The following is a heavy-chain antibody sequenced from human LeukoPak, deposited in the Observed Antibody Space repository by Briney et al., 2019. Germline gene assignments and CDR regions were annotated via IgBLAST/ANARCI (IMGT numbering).Heavy chain of an antibody. CDR3: ARGGPYNWNYFDY. V-gene: IGHV4-34*01. D-gene: IGHD1-20*01. Sequence: SETLSLTCAVYGGSFSGYYWSWIRQPPGKGLEWIGEINHSGSTNYNPSLKSRVTISVDTSKDQFSLKLSSVTAADTAVYYCARGGPYNWNYFDYWGQGTLVTVSS. J-gene: IGHJ4*02. CDR2: INHSGST. CDR1: GGSFSGYY.